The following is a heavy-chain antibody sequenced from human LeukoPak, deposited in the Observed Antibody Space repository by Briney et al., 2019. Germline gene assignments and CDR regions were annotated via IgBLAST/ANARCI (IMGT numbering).Heavy chain of an antibody. J-gene: IGHJ4*02. V-gene: IGHV3-7*01. CDR1: GFTFSSYW. Sequence: GGSLRLSCVASGFTFSSYWMSWVRQAPGKGLEWVANIKQDGSEKYYVDSVKGRFTISRDNAKNSLYLQMNSLRAEDTAVYYCARDSGRVAYWGQGILVTVSA. CDR2: IKQDGSEK. D-gene: IGHD1-26*01. CDR3: ARDSGRVAY.